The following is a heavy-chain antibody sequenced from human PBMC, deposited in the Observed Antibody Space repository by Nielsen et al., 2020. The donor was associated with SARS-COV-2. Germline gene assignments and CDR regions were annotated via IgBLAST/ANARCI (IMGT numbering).Heavy chain of an antibody. D-gene: IGHD4-17*01. CDR2: INPSGGST. J-gene: IGHJ3*02. V-gene: IGHV1-46*01. CDR3: ARSGDSFNGDYSARYAFDI. Sequence: ASVTVSCTASGYTFTSYYMHWVRQAPGQGLEWMGIINPSGGSTSYAQKFQGRVTMTRDTSTSTVYMELSSLRSEDTAVYYCARSGDSFNGDYSARYAFDIWGQGTMVTVSS. CDR1: GYTFTSYY.